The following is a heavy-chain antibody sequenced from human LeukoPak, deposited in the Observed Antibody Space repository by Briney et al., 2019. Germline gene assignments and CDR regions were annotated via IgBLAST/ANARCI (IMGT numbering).Heavy chain of an antibody. CDR1: GYTLTQLS. V-gene: IGHV1-24*01. CDR3: STHSSDSSGYFYY. Sequence: ASVKVSFKVSGYTLTQLSIHWVRQAPGKGLEWMGGFDPEDGETIYAQKFQGRVTITEDTTTDTAYMELSSLGSEDTAVYYCSTHSSDSSGYFYYWGPGTPVTVAS. CDR2: FDPEDGET. J-gene: IGHJ4*02. D-gene: IGHD3-22*01.